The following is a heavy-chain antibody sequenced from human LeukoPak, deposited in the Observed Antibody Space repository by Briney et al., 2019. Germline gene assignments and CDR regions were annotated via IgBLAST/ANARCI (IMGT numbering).Heavy chain of an antibody. J-gene: IGHJ4*02. CDR2: IYPGDSDI. D-gene: IGHD5-18*01. CDR3: ARRYSYGSSDY. CDR1: GYSFTSYW. V-gene: IGHV5-51*01. Sequence: GESLKISCKGSGYSFTSYWIGWVRQMPGKGLEWMGIIYPGDSDIRYSPSSQGQVTMSADKSVSTAYLQWSSLKASDTAMYYCARRYSYGSSDYWGQGTLVTVSS.